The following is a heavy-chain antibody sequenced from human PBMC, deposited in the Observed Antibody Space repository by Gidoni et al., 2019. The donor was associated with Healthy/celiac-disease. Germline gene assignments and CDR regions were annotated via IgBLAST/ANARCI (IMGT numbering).Heavy chain of an antibody. CDR1: GGSFSGYY. CDR3: ARGGIAVAGFDY. J-gene: IGHJ4*02. V-gene: IGHV4-34*01. D-gene: IGHD6-19*01. Sequence: QVQLQQWGAGLLTPSETLSVTCAVYGGSFSGYYWGWIRQPPGKGLEWIGEINHSGSTNYHPSLKSRVTISVDTSKNQFSLKLSSVTAADTAVYYCARGGIAVAGFDYWGQGTLVTVSS. CDR2: INHSGST.